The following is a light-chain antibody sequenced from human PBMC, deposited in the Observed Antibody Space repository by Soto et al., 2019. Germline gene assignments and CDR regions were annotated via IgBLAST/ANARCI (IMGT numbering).Light chain of an antibody. CDR3: QKFSSYPLT. CDR2: DES. V-gene: IGKV3-20*01. J-gene: IGKJ4*01. CDR1: QSVRSDY. Sequence: ELVLTQSPGTLSLSPGDSATLSCRASQSVRSDYLAWYQQKTGQAPRLLIYDESSRATGIPDRFSGGGSGTDFNLTISRLEPEDFAVYYCQKFSSYPLTCGGGTKVEIK.